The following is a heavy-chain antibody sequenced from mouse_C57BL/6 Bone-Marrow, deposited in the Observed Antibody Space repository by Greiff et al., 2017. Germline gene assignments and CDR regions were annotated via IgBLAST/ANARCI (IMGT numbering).Heavy chain of an antibody. CDR2: INPYNGGT. CDR3: ARRYSLCCFDY. Sequence: VQLKQSGPVLVKPGASVKMSCKASGYTFTDYYMNWVKQSHGKSLEWIGGINPYNGGTSYNQKFKGKATLTVDKSSSTAYMELYSLSSEDSAVYYCARRYSLCCFDYWGQGTTLTVSS. J-gene: IGHJ2*01. CDR1: GYTFTDYY. V-gene: IGHV1-19*01.